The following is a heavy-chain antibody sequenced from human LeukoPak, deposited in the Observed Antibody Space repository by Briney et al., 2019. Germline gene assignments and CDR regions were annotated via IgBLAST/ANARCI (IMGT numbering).Heavy chain of an antibody. D-gene: IGHD6-19*01. V-gene: IGHV3-23*01. J-gene: IGHJ4*02. CDR3: ARASSGWSNFDY. CDR1: GFNFGSYS. CDR2: ISADSATT. Sequence: GGSLRLSCAASGFNFGSYSMTWVRQAPGKGLEWVSVISADSATTFYADSVRGRFTISRDNAKNTVFLQMSSLRAEDTAVYYCARASSGWSNFDYWGQGTLVTVSS.